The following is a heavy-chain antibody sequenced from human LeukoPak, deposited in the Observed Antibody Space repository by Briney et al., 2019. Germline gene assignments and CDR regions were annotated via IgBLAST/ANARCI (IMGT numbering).Heavy chain of an antibody. CDR3: ARELGVTSDY. J-gene: IGHJ4*02. D-gene: IGHD3-10*01. Sequence: PGGSLTLSCAASGFTFSNYGMHWVRQAPGKGLEWLAFTLYEGSNEYYADSVRGRFTISRDNAKNSLYLQMNSLRAEDTAVYYCARELGVTSDYWGQGTLVTVSS. V-gene: IGHV3-30*03. CDR1: GFTFSNYG. CDR2: TLYEGSNE.